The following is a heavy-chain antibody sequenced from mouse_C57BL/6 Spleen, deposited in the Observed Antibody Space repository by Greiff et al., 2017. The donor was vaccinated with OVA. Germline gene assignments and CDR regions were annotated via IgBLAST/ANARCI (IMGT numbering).Heavy chain of an antibody. Sequence: QVQLKQPGAELVKPGASVKMSCKASGYSFTSYWITWVKQRPGQGLEWIGDIYPGSGSTNYNEKFKSKATLTVDTSSSTAYMQLSSLTSEDSAVYDCAREYSNYVGNYFDYWGQGTTLTVSS. V-gene: IGHV1-55*01. J-gene: IGHJ2*01. CDR2: IYPGSGST. CDR1: GYSFTSYW. CDR3: AREYSNYVGNYFDY. D-gene: IGHD2-5*01.